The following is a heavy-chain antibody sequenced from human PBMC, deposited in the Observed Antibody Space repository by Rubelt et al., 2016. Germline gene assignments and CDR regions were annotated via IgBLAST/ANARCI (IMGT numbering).Heavy chain of an antibody. D-gene: IGHD3-22*01. CDR2: IYYSGST. Sequence: QVQLQESGPGLVKPSQTLSLTCTVSGGSISSGGYYWSWIRQHPGKGLEWIGYIYYSGSTYYNPSRSSRVTISVDTVKNQFSLKLSSVTAADTAVYYCARVPGYYYDSSGYCWFDPWGQGTLVTVSS. CDR3: ARVPGYYYDSSGYCWFDP. V-gene: IGHV4-31*03. CDR1: GGSISSGGYY. J-gene: IGHJ5*02.